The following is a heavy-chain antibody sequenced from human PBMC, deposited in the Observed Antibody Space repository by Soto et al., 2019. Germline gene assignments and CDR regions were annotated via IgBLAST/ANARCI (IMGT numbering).Heavy chain of an antibody. CDR2: INPSGGST. CDR1: GYTFTSYY. V-gene: IGHV1-46*01. CDR3: ARGRNYYDSSGPLDY. D-gene: IGHD3-22*01. J-gene: IGHJ4*02. Sequence: GASVNVSCKASGYTFTSYYMHWVRQAPGQGLEWMGIINPSGGSTSYAQKFQGRVTMTRDTSTSTVYMELSSLRSEDTAVYYCARGRNYYDSSGPLDYWGQGTLVTVSS.